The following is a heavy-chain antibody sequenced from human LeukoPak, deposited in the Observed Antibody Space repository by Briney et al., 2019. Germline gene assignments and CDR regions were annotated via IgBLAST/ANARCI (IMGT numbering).Heavy chain of an antibody. CDR1: GFTFSSYA. CDR3: AKDRGYCSGGSCYQNWFDP. CDR2: ISGSGGST. Sequence: GGSLRLSCAASGFTFSSYAMSWVRQAPGKGLEWVSAISGSGGSTYYADSVKGRFTISRDNSKNTLYLQMNSLRAEDTAVYYCAKDRGYCSGGSCYQNWFDPWGQGTLVTVSS. D-gene: IGHD2-15*01. J-gene: IGHJ5*02. V-gene: IGHV3-23*01.